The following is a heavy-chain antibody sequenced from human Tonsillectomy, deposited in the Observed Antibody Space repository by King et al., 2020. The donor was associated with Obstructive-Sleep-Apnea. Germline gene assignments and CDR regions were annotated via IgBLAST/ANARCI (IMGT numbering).Heavy chain of an antibody. V-gene: IGHV3-33*01. CDR3: ASGYPGYDAFDI. J-gene: IGHJ3*02. Sequence: VQLVESGGGVVQPGRSLRLSCAASGFTFSSYGMHWVRQAPGKGLEWVAVIWYDGSNKYYADSVKGRFTISRDNSKNPLYLQMNSLRAEDTAVYYCASGYPGYDAFDIWGQGTMVTVSS. CDR1: GFTFSSYG. CDR2: IWYDGSNK. D-gene: IGHD5-18*01.